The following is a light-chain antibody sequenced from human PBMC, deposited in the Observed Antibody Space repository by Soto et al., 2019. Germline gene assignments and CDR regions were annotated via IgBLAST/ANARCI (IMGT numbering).Light chain of an antibody. CDR3: QQYYSTPYT. V-gene: IGKV4-1*01. Sequence: DIVMTQSPDSLAVSLGERATINCKSSQSVLYSSNNKNYLAWYQQKPGQPPKLLIYWASTRESGVADRFSVSGSGTDFTLTISSLQAEDVAVYYCQQYYSTPYTFGQGTKLEI. CDR2: WAS. CDR1: QSVLYSSNNKNY. J-gene: IGKJ2*01.